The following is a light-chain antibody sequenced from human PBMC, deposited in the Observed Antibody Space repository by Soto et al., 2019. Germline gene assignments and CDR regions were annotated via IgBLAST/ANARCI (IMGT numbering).Light chain of an antibody. CDR2: GTS. J-gene: IGKJ4*01. V-gene: IGKV3-20*01. CDR1: QSVSSDY. CDR3: QYYGSSPPVT. Sequence: EIVLTQSPGTLSLSLGEGATLSCRASQSVSSDYLAWYQQKPGQAPRLLIYGTSRRATGIPDRFSGSGSGTDFTLTITRLEPEDVAIYYCQYYGSSPPVTFGGGSKVEIK.